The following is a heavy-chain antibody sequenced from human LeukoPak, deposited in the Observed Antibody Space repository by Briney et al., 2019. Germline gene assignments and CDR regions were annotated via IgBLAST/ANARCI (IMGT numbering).Heavy chain of an antibody. CDR2: INIGGTNT. J-gene: IGHJ5*02. CDR3: ATDGAGFDT. V-gene: IGHV3-11*01. CDR1: GFTFNDYY. Sequence: GGSLRLSCAASGFTFNDYYMSWIRQAPGKGLEWLSYINIGGTNTHSADSVKGRFTIYRDNAKKSLYLEMNNLRAEDTAVYYCATDGAGFDTWGQGVLVTVSS.